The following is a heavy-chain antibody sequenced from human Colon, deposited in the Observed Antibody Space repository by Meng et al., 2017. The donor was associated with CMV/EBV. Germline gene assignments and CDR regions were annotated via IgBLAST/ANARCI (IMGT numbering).Heavy chain of an antibody. D-gene: IGHD1-20*01. CDR3: AREVGYNWDLGHPYGLDL. CDR2: INQDGRET. CDR1: GITFTTFW. Sequence: GGSLRLSCVDPGITFTTFWMTWVRQAPGKGLEWVANINQDGRETYYADSVKDRFIISRDNRYNSLYLQMNSLRVDDTAVYYCAREVGYNWDLGHPYGLDLWGQGTTVTVSS. J-gene: IGHJ6*02. V-gene: IGHV3-7*01.